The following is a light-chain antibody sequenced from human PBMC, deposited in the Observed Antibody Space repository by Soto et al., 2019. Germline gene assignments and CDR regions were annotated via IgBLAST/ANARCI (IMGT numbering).Light chain of an antibody. CDR2: DAS. V-gene: IGKV3D-20*02. J-gene: IGKJ1*01. CDR1: QSVSSSY. Sequence: EILLTQSPRTLSWSPGERATLSCRASQSVSSSYLAWYQQKPGQAPRLLIYDASNRATGIPARFSGSGSATDFTLTISSLEPEDFAIYYCQQRYNWPLTFGQGTKVDIK. CDR3: QQRYNWPLT.